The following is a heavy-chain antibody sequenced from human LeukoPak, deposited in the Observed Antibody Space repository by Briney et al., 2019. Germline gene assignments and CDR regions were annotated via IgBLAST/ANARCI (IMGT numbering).Heavy chain of an antibody. V-gene: IGHV4-59*12. CDR3: AKGYSYGPNDAFDI. CDR2: IHYSGST. D-gene: IGHD5-18*01. J-gene: IGHJ3*02. Sequence: SETLSLTCSVSGASISTYYWRWIRQPPEKGLEGIGYIHYSGSTSYNPSLNSRVTISVDTSNNQFSLKLSSVTAADTAVYYCAKGYSYGPNDAFDIWGQGTMVTVSS. CDR1: GASISTYY.